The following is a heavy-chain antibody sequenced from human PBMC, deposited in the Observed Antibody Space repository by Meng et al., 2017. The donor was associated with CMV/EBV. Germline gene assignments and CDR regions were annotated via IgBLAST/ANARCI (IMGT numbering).Heavy chain of an antibody. J-gene: IGHJ4*02. D-gene: IGHD2-2*01. Sequence: QVQLQESGPGLVKPSQPLPLTCSCLGGSISSGEYNWSWIRQPPGKGLEWIGYIYYSGSTYYNPSLKSRVTISVDTSKNQFSLKLSSVTAADTAVYYCARVGRTSCYDYWGQGTLVTVSS. CDR3: ARVGRTSCYDY. V-gene: IGHV4-30-4*08. CDR1: GGSISSGEYN. CDR2: IYYSGST.